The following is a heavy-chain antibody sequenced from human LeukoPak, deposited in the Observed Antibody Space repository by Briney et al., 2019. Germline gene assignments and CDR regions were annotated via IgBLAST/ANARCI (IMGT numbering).Heavy chain of an antibody. CDR3: ARGVGGVREGFDI. CDR2: IFTGGSS. V-gene: IGHV4-61*01. CDR1: GGSVSSESYH. D-gene: IGHD3-16*01. J-gene: IGHJ3*02. Sequence: SETLSLTCTVSGGSVSSESYHWTWIRQPPGKGLEWIAYIFTGGSSYYNPSLKSRVTISVDTSKNQFSLKLNSVTAADTAQYHCARGVGGVREGFDIWGQGTMVNVSS.